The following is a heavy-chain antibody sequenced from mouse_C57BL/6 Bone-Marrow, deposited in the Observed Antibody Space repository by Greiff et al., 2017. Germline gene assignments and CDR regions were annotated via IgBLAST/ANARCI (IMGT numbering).Heavy chain of an antibody. CDR1: GFTFSDYG. CDR2: ISSGSSTI. Sequence: EVKVVESGGGLVKPGGSLKLSCAASGFTFSDYGMHWVRQAPEKGLEWVAYISSGSSTIYYADTVKGRFTISRDNAKNTLFLQMTSLRSEDTAMYYCARLWLRRGPGSAYWGQGTLVTVSA. J-gene: IGHJ3*01. CDR3: ARLWLRRGPGSAY. V-gene: IGHV5-17*01. D-gene: IGHD2-2*01.